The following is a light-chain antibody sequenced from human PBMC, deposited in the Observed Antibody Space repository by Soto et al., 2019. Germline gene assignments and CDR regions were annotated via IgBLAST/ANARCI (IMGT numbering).Light chain of an antibody. V-gene: IGLV2-14*01. CDR2: DVT. J-gene: IGLJ1*01. CDR3: TSYTSGSTTYV. CDR1: SSDVGGYNY. Sequence: QSVLTQPASVSGSPGQSITISCTGTSSDVGGYNYVSWYQQHPGKAPKLMIYDVTNRPSGVSDRFSGSKSGNTASLTISGRQAEDEADYYCTSYTSGSTTYVFGTGTQLTVL.